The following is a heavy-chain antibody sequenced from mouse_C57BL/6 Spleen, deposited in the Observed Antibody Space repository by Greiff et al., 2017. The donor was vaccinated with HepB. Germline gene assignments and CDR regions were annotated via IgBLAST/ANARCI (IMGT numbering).Heavy chain of an antibody. CDR1: GFSLTSYA. CDR2: IWTGGGT. V-gene: IGHV2-9-1*01. CDR3: ASLSNWDVAWFAY. D-gene: IGHD4-1*01. J-gene: IGHJ3*01. Sequence: VKLKESGPGLVAPSQSLSITCTVSGFSLTSYAISWVRQPPGKGLEWLGVIWTGGGTNYNSALKSRLSISKDNAKSQVFLKMNSLQTDDTARYYCASLSNWDVAWFAYWGQGTLVTVSA.